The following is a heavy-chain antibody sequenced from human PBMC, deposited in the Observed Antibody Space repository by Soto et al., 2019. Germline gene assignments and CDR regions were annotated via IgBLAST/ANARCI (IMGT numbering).Heavy chain of an antibody. Sequence: GWSLRLSCAASGFTFSSYSMNWVRQAPGKGLEWVSSISSSSSYIYYADSVKGRFTISRDNAKNSLYLQMNSLRAEDTAVYYCARGLGVAATPGYFDYWGQGTLVTVSS. V-gene: IGHV3-21*01. CDR2: ISSSSSYI. CDR1: GFTFSSYS. J-gene: IGHJ4*02. CDR3: ARGLGVAATPGYFDY. D-gene: IGHD2-15*01.